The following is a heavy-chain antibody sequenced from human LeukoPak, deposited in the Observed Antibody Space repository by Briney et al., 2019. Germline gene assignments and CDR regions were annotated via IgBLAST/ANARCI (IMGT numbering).Heavy chain of an antibody. J-gene: IGHJ6*03. CDR2: INHSGST. Sequence: SETLSLTCTVSGGSISSSSYYWSWIRQPPGKGLEWIGEINHSGSTNYNPSLKSRVTISVDTSKNQFSLKLSSVTAADTAAYYCARIRITMVRGTYYYYYMDVWGKGTTVTISS. D-gene: IGHD3-10*01. V-gene: IGHV4-39*07. CDR1: GGSISSSSYY. CDR3: ARIRITMVRGTYYYYYMDV.